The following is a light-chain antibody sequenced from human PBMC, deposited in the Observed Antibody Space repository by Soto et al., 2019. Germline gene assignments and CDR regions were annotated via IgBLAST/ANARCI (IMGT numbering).Light chain of an antibody. CDR3: KSYAGSNTYV. J-gene: IGLJ1*01. CDR2: EVV. V-gene: IGLV2-8*01. Sequence: QSALTQPPSASESPGQSVTISCTGTKNDIGVYDFVSWYQHHPGKAPRLIIYEVVQRPSGVPDRFSGSKSGNTASLTVSGLQAADEADYFCKSYAGSNTYVFGGGTKVNV. CDR1: KNDIGVYDF.